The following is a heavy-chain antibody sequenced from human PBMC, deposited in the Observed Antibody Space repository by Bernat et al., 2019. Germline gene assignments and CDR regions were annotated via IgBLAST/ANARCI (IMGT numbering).Heavy chain of an antibody. J-gene: IGHJ3*02. V-gene: IGHV4-39*01. CDR3: ARRGTGGGAQKLVPGDAFDI. CDR1: GGSISSSSYY. Sequence: QLQLQESGPGLVKPSETLSLTCTVSGGSISSSSYYWGWIRQPPGKGLEWIGSIYYSGSTYYNPSLESRVAISVDTSRNQFSLKLSSVTAADTAVYYCARRGTGGGAQKLVPGDAFDIWGQGTMVTVSS. D-gene: IGHD6-6*01. CDR2: IYYSGST.